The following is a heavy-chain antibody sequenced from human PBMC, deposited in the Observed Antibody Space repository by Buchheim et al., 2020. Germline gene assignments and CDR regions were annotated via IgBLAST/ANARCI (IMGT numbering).Heavy chain of an antibody. J-gene: IGHJ2*01. CDR3: ARVGWNGDYVDWYFDL. CDR1: GGSFSGYY. V-gene: IGHV4-34*01. D-gene: IGHD4-17*01. Sequence: QVQLQQWGAGLLKPSETLSLTCAVYGGSFSGYYWSWIRQPPGKGLEWIGEINHSGSTNYNPSLKSRVTISVDTAKNQFSLKLSSVTAADTAVYYCARVGWNGDYVDWYFDLWGRGTL. CDR2: INHSGST.